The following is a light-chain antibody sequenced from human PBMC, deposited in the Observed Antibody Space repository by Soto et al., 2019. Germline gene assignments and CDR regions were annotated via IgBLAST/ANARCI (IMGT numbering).Light chain of an antibody. CDR3: QSYDSSRSGWV. CDR1: SSNIGAGYD. CDR2: GNS. Sequence: QSVLTQPPSVSGAPGQRVTISCTGSSSNIGAGYDVHWYQQLPGTAPKLLIYGNSNRPSGVPDRFSGSKSGTSASLAITGLQAEDEADDYCQSYDSSRSGWVFGGGTKVTVL. V-gene: IGLV1-40*01. J-gene: IGLJ3*02.